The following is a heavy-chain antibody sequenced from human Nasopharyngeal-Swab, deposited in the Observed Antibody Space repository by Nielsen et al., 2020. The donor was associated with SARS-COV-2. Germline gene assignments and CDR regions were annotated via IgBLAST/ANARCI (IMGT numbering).Heavy chain of an antibody. Sequence: GESLKISYAASGFTFSSYAMSWVRQAPGKGLEWVSSISSSSSYIYYADSVKGRFTISRDNTKNSLYLQMNSLRAEDTAVYYCARDRSYYDFWSGFSGWGQGTLVTVSS. J-gene: IGHJ4*02. CDR2: ISSSSSYI. D-gene: IGHD3-3*01. V-gene: IGHV3-21*01. CDR3: ARDRSYYDFWSGFSG. CDR1: GFTFSSYA.